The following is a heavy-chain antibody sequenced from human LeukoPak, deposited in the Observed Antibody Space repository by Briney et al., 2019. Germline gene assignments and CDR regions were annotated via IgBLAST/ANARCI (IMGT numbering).Heavy chain of an antibody. Sequence: PGGSLRLSCAASGFTVSSNYMSWVRQAPGKGLEWVSVIYSGGSTYYADSVKGRFTISRDNSKNTLYLQMNSLRAEDTAVYYCAKSGSGYAHDYWGQGTLVTVSS. CDR1: GFTVSSNY. CDR2: IYSGGST. V-gene: IGHV3-66*01. J-gene: IGHJ4*02. CDR3: AKSGSGYAHDY. D-gene: IGHD5-12*01.